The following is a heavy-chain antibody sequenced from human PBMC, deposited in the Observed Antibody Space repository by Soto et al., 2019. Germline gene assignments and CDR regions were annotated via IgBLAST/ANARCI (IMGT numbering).Heavy chain of an antibody. Sequence: SGNVSLTCAVSGGSLSSSIWWSWVRQPPGKGLEWIGEIYHSESTNYNPSIKIRVTISVDKSKNQCSLKLSSVPAADTVVYYFAIDLWSPDPDAFDIWGQGTIVTVSS. D-gene: IGHD3-16*01. CDR3: AIDLWSPDPDAFDI. CDR2: IYHSEST. J-gene: IGHJ3*02. V-gene: IGHV4-4*02. CDR1: GGSLSSSIW.